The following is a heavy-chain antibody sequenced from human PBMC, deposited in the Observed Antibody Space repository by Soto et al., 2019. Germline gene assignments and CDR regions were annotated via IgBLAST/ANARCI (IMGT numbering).Heavy chain of an antibody. CDR2: IYYSGST. V-gene: IGHV4-61*01. CDR3: ARDWVGAKRTNWFDP. D-gene: IGHD1-26*01. J-gene: IGHJ5*02. Sequence: PSETLSLTCTVSGGSVSSGSYYWSWIRQPPGKGLEWIGYIYYSGSTNYNPSLKSRVTISVDTSKNQFSLKLSSVTAADTAVYYCARDWVGAKRTNWFDPRGQGTLVTVSS. CDR1: GGSVSSGSYY.